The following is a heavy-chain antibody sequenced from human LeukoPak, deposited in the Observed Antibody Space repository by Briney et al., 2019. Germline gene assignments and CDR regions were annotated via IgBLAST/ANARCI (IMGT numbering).Heavy chain of an antibody. CDR1: GFTFSSNA. CDR3: ASEPGYYFDY. D-gene: IGHD3-22*01. J-gene: IGHJ4*02. Sequence: PGGSLRLSCAASGFTFSSNAMHWVRHAPGKGLEWVAVISYDGSNKYYADSVKGRFTISRDNSKNTLYLQMNSLRPEDTAVYYCASEPGYYFDYWGQGTLVAVSS. CDR2: ISYDGSNK. V-gene: IGHV3-30-3*01.